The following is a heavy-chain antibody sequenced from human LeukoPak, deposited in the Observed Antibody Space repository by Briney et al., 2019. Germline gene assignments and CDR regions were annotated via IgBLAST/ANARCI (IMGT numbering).Heavy chain of an antibody. D-gene: IGHD1-26*01. CDR2: ISSDGGST. CDR3: ARGRQGAKTRYFDL. CDR1: GIIFSNYA. J-gene: IGHJ2*01. V-gene: IGHV3-64*01. Sequence: PGGSLRLSCAAPGIIFSNYAMHWVRQGPGKGLECISNISSDGGSTYYANSVKGRFTISRDNSKNTLYLQMDSLRAEDMAVYYCARGRQGAKTRYFDLWGRGTRVTVSS.